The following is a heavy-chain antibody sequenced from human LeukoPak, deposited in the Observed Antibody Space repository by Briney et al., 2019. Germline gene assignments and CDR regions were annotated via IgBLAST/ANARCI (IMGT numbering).Heavy chain of an antibody. CDR3: ARDLRESGWYGSDDAFDI. Sequence: ASVKVSCKASGYTFTSYGISWVRQAPGQGLEWMGWIIAYNGNTNYAQKLQGRVTMTTDTSTSTAYMELRSLRSDDTAVYYCARDLRESGWYGSDDAFDIWGQGTMVTVSS. CDR2: IIAYNGNT. V-gene: IGHV1-18*01. CDR1: GYTFTSYG. J-gene: IGHJ3*02. D-gene: IGHD6-19*01.